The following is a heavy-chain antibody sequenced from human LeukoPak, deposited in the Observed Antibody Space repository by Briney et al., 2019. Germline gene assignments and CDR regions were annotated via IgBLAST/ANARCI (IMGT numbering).Heavy chain of an antibody. V-gene: IGHV1-8*03. CDR3: ARGSTRLSSIAARPGNYYYMDV. J-gene: IGHJ6*03. D-gene: IGHD6-6*01. CDR1: GYTFTSYD. Sequence: GASVKVSCKASGYTFTSYDINWVRQATGQGLEWMGWMNPNSGNTGYAQKFQGRVTITSNTSINTAYMELSSLRSEDTAVYYCARGSTRLSSIAARPGNYYYMDVWGKGTTVTVSS. CDR2: MNPNSGNT.